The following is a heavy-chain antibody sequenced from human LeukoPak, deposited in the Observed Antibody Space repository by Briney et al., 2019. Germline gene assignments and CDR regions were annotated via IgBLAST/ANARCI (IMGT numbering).Heavy chain of an antibody. V-gene: IGHV4-39*07. CDR3: ARGTGRTGAFDI. Sequence: SETLSLTCTVSGGSISSYYWSWIRQPPGKGLEWIGSIYYSGSTYYNPSLKSRVTISVDTSKNQFSLKLSSVTAADTAVYYCARGTGRTGAFDIWGQGTMVTVSS. J-gene: IGHJ3*02. CDR2: IYYSGST. CDR1: GGSISSYY. D-gene: IGHD1/OR15-1a*01.